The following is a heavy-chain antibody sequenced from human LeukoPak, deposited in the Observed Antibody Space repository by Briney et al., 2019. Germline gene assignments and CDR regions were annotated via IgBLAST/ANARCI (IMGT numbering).Heavy chain of an antibody. CDR3: ARDPTAYYDSSGYYLNTIDY. D-gene: IGHD3-22*01. CDR1: GFTFNSYP. V-gene: IGHV3-64*04. Sequence: PGGSLRLSCSASGFTFNSYPMHWVRQAPGKGLEYVSAISSNGVDTYYADSVKGRFTISRDNSKSTLYLQMNGLRAEDTAVYYCARDPTAYYDSSGYYLNTIDYWGQGTLVTVSS. J-gene: IGHJ4*02. CDR2: ISSNGVDT.